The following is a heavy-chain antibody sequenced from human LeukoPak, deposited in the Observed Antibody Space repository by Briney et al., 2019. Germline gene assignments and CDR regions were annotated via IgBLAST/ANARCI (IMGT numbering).Heavy chain of an antibody. CDR1: GFTFSSYG. Sequence: GGSLRLSCAASGFTFSSYGMHWVRQAPGKGLEWVAVISYDGSNKYYADSVKGRFTISRDNSKNTLYLQMNSLRAEDTAVYYCARDGIVVVTAPSDYYYYGMDVWGQGTTVTVSS. D-gene: IGHD2-21*02. J-gene: IGHJ6*02. V-gene: IGHV3-30*19. CDR3: ARDGIVVVTAPSDYYYYGMDV. CDR2: ISYDGSNK.